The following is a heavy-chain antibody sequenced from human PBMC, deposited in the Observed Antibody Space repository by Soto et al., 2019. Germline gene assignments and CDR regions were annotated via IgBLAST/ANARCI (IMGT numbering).Heavy chain of an antibody. CDR1: GGSFSAFS. D-gene: IGHD4-17*01. Sequence: QVQLQQWGAGLLKPSETLSLTCAVSGGSFSAFSWSWIRRPPGKGLEWIGDIDQSGSTHYSPSLKSRLTGAVSASMWRCSLHLTSVTAADTAVYYCARRGRYKTVTMVPEFDSWGQGTVVTVSS. J-gene: IGHJ5*01. CDR3: ARRGRYKTVTMVPEFDS. CDR2: IDQSGST. V-gene: IGHV4-34*02.